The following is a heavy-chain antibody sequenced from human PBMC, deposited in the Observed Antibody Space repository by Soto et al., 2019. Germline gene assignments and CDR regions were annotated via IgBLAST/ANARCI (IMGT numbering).Heavy chain of an antibody. V-gene: IGHV4-39*01. D-gene: IGHD3-3*01. CDR2: IYYTGHT. J-gene: IGHJ6*02. Sequence: SETLSLTCTVSGDAVSSVSYYWGWVRQPPGKGLEWIGNIYYTGHTFYNPSLKSRVTISVDTSKNQFSLNLTSVTAADTAVYFCGRQYDFWSPYYYTMDVWGQGTTVTVSS. CDR1: GDAVSSVSYY. CDR3: GRQYDFWSPYYYTMDV.